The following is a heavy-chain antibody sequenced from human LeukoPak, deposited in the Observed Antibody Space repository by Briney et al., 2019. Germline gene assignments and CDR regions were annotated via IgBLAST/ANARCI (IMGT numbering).Heavy chain of an antibody. CDR3: ARNYYDSSGSDWFDP. V-gene: IGHV4-4*07. D-gene: IGHD3-22*01. CDR2: IYTSGST. CDR1: GGSISSYY. Sequence: PSETLSLTCTVSGGSISSYYWSWIRQPAGKGLEWIGRIYTSGSTNYNPSLKSRVTMSVDTSKNQFSLKLSSVTAADTAVYYCARNYYDSSGSDWFDPWGQGTLVTLSS. J-gene: IGHJ5*02.